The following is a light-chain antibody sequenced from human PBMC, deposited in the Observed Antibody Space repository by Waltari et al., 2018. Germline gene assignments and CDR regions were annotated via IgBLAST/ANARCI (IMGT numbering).Light chain of an antibody. CDR1: QSISSW. V-gene: IGKV1-5*03. CDR3: QQYNSYPYT. J-gene: IGKJ2*01. Sequence: DIQMTQSPSTLSASVGDRVTITCRASQSISSWLAWYQQKPGKAPKVMIYKASSLESGVPSRFSGSGSGTEFTLTISSLQPDDFATYYCQQYNSYPYTFGQRTKLEIK. CDR2: KAS.